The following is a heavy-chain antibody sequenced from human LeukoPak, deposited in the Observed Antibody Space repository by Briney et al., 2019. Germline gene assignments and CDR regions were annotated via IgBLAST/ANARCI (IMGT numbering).Heavy chain of an antibody. V-gene: IGHV1-8*01. D-gene: IGHD3-3*01. CDR1: GYTFTSYD. Sequence: ASVKVPCKASGYTFTSYDINWVRQATGQGLEWMGWMNPNSGNTGYAQKFQGRVTMTRNTSISTAYMELSSLRSEDTAVYYCARGQQYYDFWSGYYRGYYYYYGMDVWGQGTTVTVSS. CDR3: ARGQQYYDFWSGYYRGYYYYYGMDV. CDR2: MNPNSGNT. J-gene: IGHJ6*02.